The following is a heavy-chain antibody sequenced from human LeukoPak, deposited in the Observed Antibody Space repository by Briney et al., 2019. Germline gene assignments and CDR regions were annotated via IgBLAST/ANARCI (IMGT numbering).Heavy chain of an antibody. CDR3: ASRIAAAGRRNDAFDI. CDR1: GGSISSYY. CDR2: IYYSGST. V-gene: IGHV4-59*08. Sequence: PSETLSLTCTVSGGSISSYYWSWIRQPPGKGLEWIGYIYYSGSTNYNPSLKSRVTISVDTSKNQFSLKLSSVTAADTAVYYCASRIAAAGRRNDAFDIWGQGTMVTVSS. D-gene: IGHD6-13*01. J-gene: IGHJ3*02.